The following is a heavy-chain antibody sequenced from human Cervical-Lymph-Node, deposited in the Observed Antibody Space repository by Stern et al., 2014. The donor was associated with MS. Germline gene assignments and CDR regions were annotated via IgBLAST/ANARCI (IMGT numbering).Heavy chain of an antibody. CDR1: GGSISSYY. D-gene: IGHD6-6*01. V-gene: IGHV4-59*01. CDR2: FYYSGST. Sequence: QLQLQESGPGLVKPSETLSLTCTFSGGSISSYYWSWIRQPPGKGLEWIGYFYYSGSTNYNPPLKSRVTISVDTSQNQFSLKPTSVTAADTAVYYCARGRAVYIDYWGQGTLVTVSS. J-gene: IGHJ4*02. CDR3: ARGRAVYIDY.